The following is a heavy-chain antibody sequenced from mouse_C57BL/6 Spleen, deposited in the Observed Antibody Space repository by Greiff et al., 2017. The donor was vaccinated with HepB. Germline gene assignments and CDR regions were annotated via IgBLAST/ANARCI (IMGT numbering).Heavy chain of an antibody. Sequence: EVHLVDSGGDLVKPGGSLKLSCAASGFTFSSYGMSWVRQTPDKRLEWVATISSGGSYTYYPDSVKGRFTISRDNAKNTLYLQMSSLKSEDTAMYYCARAYYSNYGYFDVWGTGTTVTVSS. J-gene: IGHJ1*03. CDR2: ISSGGSYT. V-gene: IGHV5-6*01. D-gene: IGHD2-5*01. CDR3: ARAYYSNYGYFDV. CDR1: GFTFSSYG.